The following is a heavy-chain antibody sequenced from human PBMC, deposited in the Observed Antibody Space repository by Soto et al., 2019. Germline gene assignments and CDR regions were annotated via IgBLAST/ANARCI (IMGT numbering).Heavy chain of an antibody. CDR3: ARDKISCISTSCYSGSNSKPQDYYGMDV. Sequence: PSETLSLTCGVSGDTISTGGYSWAWIRQPPGKALEWIGHTYHSGNPYYNPSLKSRVIISVDRSKNQFSLKLSSVTAADTAVYYCARDKISCISTSCYSGSNSKPQDYYGMDVWGQGTTVTVSS. CDR1: GDTISTGGYS. D-gene: IGHD2-2*01. CDR2: TYHSGNP. J-gene: IGHJ6*02. V-gene: IGHV4-30-2*01.